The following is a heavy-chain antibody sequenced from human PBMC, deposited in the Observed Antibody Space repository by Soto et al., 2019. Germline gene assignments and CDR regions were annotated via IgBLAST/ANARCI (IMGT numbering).Heavy chain of an antibody. CDR2: ISSNGGST. CDR1: GFTFSSYA. Sequence: PGGSLRLSCSASGFTFSSYAMHWVRQAPGKGLEYVSAISSNGGSTYYADSVKGRFTISRDDSKNTLYLQMSSLRAEDTAVYYCVKGQSAPIVVVPAALYYYGMDVWGQGTTVTVSS. J-gene: IGHJ6*02. V-gene: IGHV3-64D*06. D-gene: IGHD2-2*01. CDR3: VKGQSAPIVVVPAALYYYGMDV.